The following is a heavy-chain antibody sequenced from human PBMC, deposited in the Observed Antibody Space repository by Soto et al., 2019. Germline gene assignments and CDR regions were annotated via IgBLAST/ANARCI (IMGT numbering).Heavy chain of an antibody. J-gene: IGHJ4*02. CDR2: ISANGQGI. D-gene: IGHD1-7*01. CDR3: AKDRNYPRDQFHY. Sequence: LRLSCAASGFTFSTYALSWVRQAPGKGLEWVSAISANGQGIYYADSVRGRFTISRDNSKNTIFLHMDSLRAEDTAVYYCAKDRNYPRDQFHYWGQGTLVTVS. CDR1: GFTFSTYA. V-gene: IGHV3-23*01.